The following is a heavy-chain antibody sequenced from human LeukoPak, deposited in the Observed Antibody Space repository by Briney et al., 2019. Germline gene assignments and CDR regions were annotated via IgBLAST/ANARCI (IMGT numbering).Heavy chain of an antibody. CDR1: EYTFSDYF. D-gene: IGHD7-27*01. V-gene: IGHV1-2*06. Sequence: ASVKVSCRTSEYTFSDYFLHWVRQAPGQGLEWMGQINPYTGETIFAQKFQTRVTLTRDTSISTAYMELTRLKSDDAAVFYCARAQTADHPFDFWGQGTLVTVSS. CDR3: ARAQTADHPFDF. CDR2: INPYTGET. J-gene: IGHJ4*01.